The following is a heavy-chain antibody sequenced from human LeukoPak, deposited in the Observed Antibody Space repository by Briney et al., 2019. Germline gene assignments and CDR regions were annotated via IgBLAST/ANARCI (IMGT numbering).Heavy chain of an antibody. J-gene: IGHJ4*02. Sequence: PSETLSLTCTVSGGSISSYYWSWLRQPPGKGLEWIGYIYYSGSTNYNPSLKSRVTISVDTSKNQFSLKLSSVTAADTAVYYCARDSGAYRSFDYWGQGTLVTVSS. CDR1: GGSISSYY. V-gene: IGHV4-59*01. CDR2: IYYSGST. D-gene: IGHD3-16*01. CDR3: ARDSGAYRSFDY.